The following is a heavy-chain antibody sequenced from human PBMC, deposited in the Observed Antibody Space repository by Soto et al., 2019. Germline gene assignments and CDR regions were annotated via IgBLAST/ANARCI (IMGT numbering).Heavy chain of an antibody. V-gene: IGHV4-39*02. CDR1: GGSISSSSYY. CDR2: IYYSGST. Sequence: SETLSLTCTVSGGSISSSSYYWGWIRQPPGKGLEWIGSIYYSGSTYYNPSLKSRVTISVDTSKNQFSLKLSSVTAADTAVYYCARDGGNYYSSGWIYYFDYWGQGTLVTVSS. CDR3: ARDGGNYYSSGWIYYFDY. J-gene: IGHJ4*02. D-gene: IGHD6-19*01.